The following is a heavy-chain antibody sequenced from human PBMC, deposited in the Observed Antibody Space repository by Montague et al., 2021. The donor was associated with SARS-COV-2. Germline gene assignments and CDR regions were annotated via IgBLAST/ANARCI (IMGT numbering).Heavy chain of an antibody. D-gene: IGHD6-19*01. Sequence: PALVKPTQTLTLTCTFSGFPLSISGMCVSWIRQPPGKALEWLARIDWXXXKYYSTSLKTRLTISKDTSKNQVVLTMTNMDPVDTATYYCAREYSSGVYFDYWGQGTLVTVSS. V-gene: IGHV2-70*11. CDR1: GFPLSISGMC. CDR3: AREYSSGVYFDY. J-gene: IGHJ4*02. CDR2: IDWXXXK.